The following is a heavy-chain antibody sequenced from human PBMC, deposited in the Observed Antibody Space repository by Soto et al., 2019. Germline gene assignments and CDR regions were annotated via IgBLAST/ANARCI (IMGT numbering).Heavy chain of an antibody. CDR2: IYYSGST. D-gene: IGHD3-22*01. J-gene: IGHJ4*02. CDR3: ARGGVDYYDSSGYYFSPYYFDY. CDR1: GGSISSYY. V-gene: IGHV4-59*01. Sequence: SETLSLTCTVSGGSISSYYWSWIRQPPGKGLEWIGYIYYSGSTNYKPSLKSRVTISVDTSKNQFSLKLSSVTAADTAVYYCARGGVDYYDSSGYYFSPYYFDYWGKGTLVTVPS.